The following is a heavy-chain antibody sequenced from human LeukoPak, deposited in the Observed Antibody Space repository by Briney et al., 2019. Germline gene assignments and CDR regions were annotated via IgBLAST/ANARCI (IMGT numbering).Heavy chain of an antibody. Sequence: SETLSLTCTVSGGSLSSYYWSWIRQPAGKGLEWIGRIYTSGSTNYNPSLKSRVTMSVDTSKNQFSLKLSSVTAADTAVYYCARDGTSIAVAGTGDYWGQGTLVTVSS. D-gene: IGHD6-19*01. CDR1: GGSLSSYY. CDR2: IYTSGST. CDR3: ARDGTSIAVAGTGDY. J-gene: IGHJ4*02. V-gene: IGHV4-4*07.